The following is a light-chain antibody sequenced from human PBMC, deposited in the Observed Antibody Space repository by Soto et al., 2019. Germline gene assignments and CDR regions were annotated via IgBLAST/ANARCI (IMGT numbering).Light chain of an antibody. CDR3: QQCGGSPLFS. Sequence: EIVLTQSPGTLSLSPGERATLSCTASQSVTSSCLAWYQRKPGQAPRLLIHTTSIRATDIPDKFSGSGSGTDFTLTISRLEPQDSAVYYCQQCGGSPLFSFGPGTRWIS. CDR1: QSVTSSC. CDR2: TTS. V-gene: IGKV3-20*01. J-gene: IGKJ3*01.